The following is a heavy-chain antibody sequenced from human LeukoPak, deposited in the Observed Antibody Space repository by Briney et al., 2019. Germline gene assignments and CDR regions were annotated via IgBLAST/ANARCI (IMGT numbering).Heavy chain of an antibody. Sequence: PGGSLRLSCLASRFTFSTYAMSWVRQAPGKGLEWVSAIGASGGTTFYADSVKGRFTISRDNSKNTLFLQMNSLRAEDTAVYYCAREVSVPSGGACGGACYWARPFDYWGQGTLVTVSS. CDR3: AREVSVPSGGACGGACYWARPFDY. D-gene: IGHD2-21*02. V-gene: IGHV3-23*01. J-gene: IGHJ4*02. CDR1: RFTFSTYA. CDR2: IGASGGTT.